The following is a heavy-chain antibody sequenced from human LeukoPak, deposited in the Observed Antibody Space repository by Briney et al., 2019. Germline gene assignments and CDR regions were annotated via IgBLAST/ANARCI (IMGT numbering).Heavy chain of an antibody. J-gene: IGHJ4*02. V-gene: IGHV4-34*01. CDR1: GGSFSGYY. CDR2: INHSGST. Sequence: SETLSLTCAVYGGSFSGYYWSWLRQPPGKGLEWIGEINHSGSTNYNPSLKSRVTISVDTSKNQFSLKLSSVTAADTAVYYCARVSRDTAMVYLDYWGQGTLATVSS. CDR3: ARVSRDTAMVYLDY. D-gene: IGHD5-18*01.